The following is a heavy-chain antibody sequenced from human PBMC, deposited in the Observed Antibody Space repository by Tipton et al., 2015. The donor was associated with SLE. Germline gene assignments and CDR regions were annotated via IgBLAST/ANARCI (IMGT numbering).Heavy chain of an antibody. CDR2: IKQDGSEK. CDR1: GFTFSSYW. V-gene: IGHV3-7*01. D-gene: IGHD6-6*01. J-gene: IGHJ6*02. Sequence: SLRLSCAASGFTFSSYWMTWVRQAPGKGLEWVANIKQDGSEKYYVDSVKGRFTISRDNAKNSLYLQMNSLRAEDTAVYYCATDRGGRSSGARYLRAAVMDVWGQGTTVTVSS. CDR3: ATDRGGRSSGARYLRAAVMDV.